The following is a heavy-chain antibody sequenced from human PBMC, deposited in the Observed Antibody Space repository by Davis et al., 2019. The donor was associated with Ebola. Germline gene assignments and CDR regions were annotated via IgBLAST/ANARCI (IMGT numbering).Heavy chain of an antibody. CDR3: AKEGFLQCLLPYFFDN. D-gene: IGHD3-3*01. J-gene: IGHJ4*02. Sequence: HTGGSLRLSCAASGFTLSSYWMHWVRQAPGKGLVWVSRINSDGSSTSYADSVKGRFTISRDNSKNTLYLQMNSLRAEDTAVYYCAKEGFLQCLLPYFFDNWGQGTLVTVSS. CDR1: GFTLSSYW. V-gene: IGHV3-74*01. CDR2: INSDGSST.